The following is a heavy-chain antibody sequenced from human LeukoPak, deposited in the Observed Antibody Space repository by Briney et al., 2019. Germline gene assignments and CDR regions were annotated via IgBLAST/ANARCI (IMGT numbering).Heavy chain of an antibody. D-gene: IGHD5-18*01. CDR2: IIPILGIA. CDR1: GGTFSSYA. J-gene: IGHJ4*02. Sequence: SVKVSCKASGGTFSSYAISWVRQAPGQGLEWMGRIIPILGIANYAQKFQGRVTITADKSTSTAYMELSSLRSEDTAVYYCATLGVGDSYGPFDYWGQGTLVTVSS. CDR3: ATLGVGDSYGPFDY. V-gene: IGHV1-69*04.